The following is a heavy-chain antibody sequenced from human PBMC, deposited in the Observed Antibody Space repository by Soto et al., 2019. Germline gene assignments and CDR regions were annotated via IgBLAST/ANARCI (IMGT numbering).Heavy chain of an antibody. CDR2: IIPIFGTA. Sequence: QVQLVQSGAEVKKPGSSVKVSCKASGGTFSSYAISWVRQAPGQGLEWMGGIIPIFGTANYAQKFQGRVTITADESTSTAYMELSSLRSEDTAVYYCARGRGCSGGSCYSGLSYYYYAMDVWGQGTTVTVSS. J-gene: IGHJ6*02. CDR3: ARGRGCSGGSCYSGLSYYYYAMDV. D-gene: IGHD2-15*01. V-gene: IGHV1-69*01. CDR1: GGTFSSYA.